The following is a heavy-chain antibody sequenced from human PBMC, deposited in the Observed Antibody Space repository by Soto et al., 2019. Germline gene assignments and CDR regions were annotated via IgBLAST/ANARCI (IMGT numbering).Heavy chain of an antibody. V-gene: IGHV4-34*01. Sequence: QVQLQQWGAGLLKPSETLSLTCAVYGGSFTNYYWSWIRHPPGKGLEWIGEITHSGITNYNPSLKSHVTISANTSKTLFTLNLNTTTAADTAVYYCERRRVNGYDWWELRVPFDYWGQGTLVTVSS. CDR3: ERRRVNGYDWWELRVPFDY. CDR2: ITHSGIT. J-gene: IGHJ4*02. D-gene: IGHD5-12*01. CDR1: GGSFTNYY.